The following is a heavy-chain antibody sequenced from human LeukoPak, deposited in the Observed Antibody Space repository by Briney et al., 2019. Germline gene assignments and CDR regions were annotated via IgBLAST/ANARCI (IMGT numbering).Heavy chain of an antibody. CDR1: GGSISSGGYY. D-gene: IGHD4-17*01. CDR3: AREDPYGDYSFDY. J-gene: IGHJ4*02. CDR2: IYYSGST. V-gene: IGHV4-31*03. Sequence: PSQTLSLTCTVSGGSISSGGYYWSWIRQHPGKGLEWIGYIYYSGSTYYNPSLKSRVTISVDTSKNQFSLKLSSVTAADTAVYYCAREDPYGDYSFDYWGQGTLVTVSS.